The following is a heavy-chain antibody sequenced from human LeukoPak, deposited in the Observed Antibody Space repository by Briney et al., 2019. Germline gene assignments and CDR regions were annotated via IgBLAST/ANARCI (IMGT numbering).Heavy chain of an antibody. CDR1: GYSFTSYW. Sequence: GESLKISCKGSGYSFTSYWIGWVRQMPGKGLEWMGIIYPGDSDTRYSPSFQGQVTISADKSISTAYLQWSSLKASDTAMYYCARQSYYDFWNGYLDGMDVWGQGTTVTVSS. CDR3: ARQSYYDFWNGYLDGMDV. D-gene: IGHD3-3*01. V-gene: IGHV5-51*01. J-gene: IGHJ6*02. CDR2: IYPGDSDT.